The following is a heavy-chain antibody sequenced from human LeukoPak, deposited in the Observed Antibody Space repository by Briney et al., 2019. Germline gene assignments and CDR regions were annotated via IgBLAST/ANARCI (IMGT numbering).Heavy chain of an antibody. CDR2: INSDGSST. J-gene: IGHJ4*02. CDR1: GFTFSSYW. D-gene: IGHD1-14*01. Sequence: PGGSLRLSCAASGFTFSSYWMHWVRQAPGKGLVWVSRINSDGSSTSYADSVKGRFTISRDNSKNTLYLQMNSLRAEDTAVYYCAKDVRARRRPGTFDYWGQGTLVTVSS. CDR3: AKDVRARRRPGTFDY. V-gene: IGHV3-74*01.